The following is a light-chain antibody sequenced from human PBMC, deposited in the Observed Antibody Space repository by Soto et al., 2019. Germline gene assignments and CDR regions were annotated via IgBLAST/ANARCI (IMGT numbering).Light chain of an antibody. CDR1: SSDVGGYNY. J-gene: IGLJ1*01. Sequence: QSALTQPPSAPGSPGQSVTISCTGTSSDVGGYNYVYWYLQHPGKAPKLMIYEVSKRPSGVPDRFNGSKSGNTASLNFSGLQAEDGADYYFSAYAGKGAFGTRTKVTVL. CDR2: EVS. V-gene: IGLV2-8*01. CDR3: SAYAGKGA.